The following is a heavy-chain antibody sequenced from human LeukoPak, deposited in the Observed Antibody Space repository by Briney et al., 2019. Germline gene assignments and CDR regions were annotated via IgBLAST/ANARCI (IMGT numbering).Heavy chain of an antibody. V-gene: IGHV3-30-3*01. CDR3: AREASGSYLY. J-gene: IGHJ4*02. CDR2: ISYDGSNK. D-gene: IGHD1-26*01. CDR1: GFTFSSYA. Sequence: GGSLRLSCAASGFTFSSYAMHWVRQAPGKGLEWVAVISYDGSNKYYADSVKGRFTISRDNSKNTLYLQMNSLRAEDTAVYYCAREASGSYLYWGQGTLVTVSS.